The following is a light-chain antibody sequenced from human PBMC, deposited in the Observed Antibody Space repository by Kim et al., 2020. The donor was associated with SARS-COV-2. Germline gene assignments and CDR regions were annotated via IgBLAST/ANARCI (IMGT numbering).Light chain of an antibody. CDR3: AVWDDSLNGPV. CDR1: RSNIGSNT. Sequence: QRVTISCSGSRSNIGSNTVNWYQHLPGTAPKLLMHSNNQRPSGVPDRFSGSKSDTSASLAISGLQSDDEADYYCAVWDDSLNGPVFGGGTQLTVL. CDR2: SNN. J-gene: IGLJ3*02. V-gene: IGLV1-44*01.